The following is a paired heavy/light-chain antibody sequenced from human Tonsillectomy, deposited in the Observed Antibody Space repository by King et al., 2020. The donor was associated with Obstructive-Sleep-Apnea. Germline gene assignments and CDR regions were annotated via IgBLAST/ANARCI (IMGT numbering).Light chain of an antibody. CDR2: DNN. V-gene: IGLV1-51*01. Sequence: QSVLTQPPSVSAAPGQKVTISCSGSSSNIGNNYVSWYQQLPGTAPKLLIYDNNKRPSGIPDRFSGSKSGTSATLGITGLQTGDEADYYCGTWDSSLSAGRVFGGGTKLTVL. CDR1: SSNIGNNY. CDR3: GTWDSSLSAGRV. J-gene: IGLJ3*02.
Heavy chain of an antibody. J-gene: IGHJ6*02. CDR1: GFTFSSYA. D-gene: IGHD3-9*01. CDR2: ISYDGSNK. V-gene: IGHV3-30*04. Sequence: QVQLVESGGGVVQPGRSLRLSCAASGFTFSSYAMHWVRQAPGKGLEWVAVISYDGSNKYYADSVKGRFTISRDNSKNTLYLQMNSLRAEDTAVYYCARDDVDILTGYFPRYYYYGMDVWGQGTTVTVSS. CDR3: ARDDVDILTGYFPRYYYYGMDV.